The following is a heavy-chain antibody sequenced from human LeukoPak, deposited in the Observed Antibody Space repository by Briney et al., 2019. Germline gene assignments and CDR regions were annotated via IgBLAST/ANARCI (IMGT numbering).Heavy chain of an antibody. CDR1: GLPFSTYG. J-gene: IGHJ5*01. CDR2: ISGSATGHIT. Sequence: GGSLRLSGAASGLPFSTYGMSWVRQSPGKGLEWVSAISGSATGHITNYADSVKGRFTISRDNGKNTLYLQMNSLRVEDTAVYYCANHRSAFEFWGHGTLVTVSS. CDR3: ANHRSAFEF. V-gene: IGHV3-23*01.